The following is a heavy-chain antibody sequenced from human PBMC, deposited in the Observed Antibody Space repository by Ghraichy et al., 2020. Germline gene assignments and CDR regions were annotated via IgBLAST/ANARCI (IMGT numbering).Heavy chain of an antibody. J-gene: IGHJ3*01. Sequence: LSLTCAGSGFTFSSNTMNWVRHAPGKGLEWVSSITSTSSYIYYADSVKGRFTISRDNAKNSLFLQMNSLRADDTAMYYCARAYCRSKSCFWGASPKGFDDWGQGTM. V-gene: IGHV3-21*01. CDR2: ITSTSSYI. CDR1: GFTFSSNT. CDR3: ARAYCRSKSCFWGASPKGFDD. D-gene: IGHD2-2*01.